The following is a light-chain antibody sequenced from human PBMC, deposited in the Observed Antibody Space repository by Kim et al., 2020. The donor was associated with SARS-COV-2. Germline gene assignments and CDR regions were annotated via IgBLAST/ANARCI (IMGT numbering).Light chain of an antibody. J-gene: IGKJ1*01. CDR1: QSISSW. V-gene: IGKV1-5*01. CDR3: QQYNTYSWT. Sequence: DIQMTQSPSTLSASVGDRVTITCRASQSISSWLAWYQQKPEKAPKLLIYDASSLESGVPSRFSGSGSGTEFTLTISSLQPDDSATYYYQQYNTYSWTFGQGTKVDIK. CDR2: DAS.